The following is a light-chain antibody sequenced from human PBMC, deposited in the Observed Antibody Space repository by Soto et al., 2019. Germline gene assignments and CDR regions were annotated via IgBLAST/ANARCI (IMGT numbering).Light chain of an antibody. CDR2: GAS. J-gene: IGKJ3*01. V-gene: IGKV1-5*01. CDR1: QSVSCC. CDR3: QQYNSYFVT. Sequence: DIQMTQSPSTLSASVGDRVTITCRASQSVSCCLAWYQQKAGPAPKLLIYGASRLGSGVPSRFSGSGSGTEFTLTISSLQPEDFGAYYCQQYNSYFVTFGRGTRVDV.